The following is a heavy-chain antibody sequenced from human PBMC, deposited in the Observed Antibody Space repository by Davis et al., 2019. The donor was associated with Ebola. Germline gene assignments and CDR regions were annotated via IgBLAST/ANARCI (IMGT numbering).Heavy chain of an antibody. J-gene: IGHJ4*02. V-gene: IGHV3-66*01. D-gene: IGHD3-22*01. CDR1: GFTFSDYY. Sequence: GGSLRLSCAASGFTFSDYYMSWVRQAPGKGLEWVSVIYSGGSTYYADSVKGRFTISRDNSKNTLYLQMNSLRAEDTAVYYCAKAIHYYDSSGYYSVDYWGQGTLVTVSS. CDR3: AKAIHYYDSSGYYSVDY. CDR2: IYSGGST.